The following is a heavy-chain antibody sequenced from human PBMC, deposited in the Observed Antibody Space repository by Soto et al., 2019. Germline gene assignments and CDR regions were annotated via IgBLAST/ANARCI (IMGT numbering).Heavy chain of an antibody. Sequence: QVQLVQSGAEVKKPGASVKVSCKASGYTFTSYGISWVRQAPGQGLEWMGWISAYNGNTNYAQKLQGRVTTTTDTSTSTAYMELRSLXSDDTAVYYCXRXXXXXXXXFWSGYYAAFDYWGQGTLVTVSS. J-gene: IGHJ4*02. CDR1: GYTFTSYG. CDR2: ISAYNGNT. D-gene: IGHD3-3*01. CDR3: XRXXXXXXXXFWSGYYAAFDY. V-gene: IGHV1-18*01.